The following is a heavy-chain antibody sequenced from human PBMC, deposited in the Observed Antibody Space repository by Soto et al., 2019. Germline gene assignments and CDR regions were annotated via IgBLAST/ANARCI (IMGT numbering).Heavy chain of an antibody. J-gene: IGHJ4*02. D-gene: IGHD6-19*01. Sequence: SETLSLTCTVSGGSISSTSYYWVWIRQPPGKGLEWIGSFYYSGSTYYNPSLKSRVTISVDMSENQFSLKLSSVTAADTAVYYCARQVVDGTVAGTGSFDYWGQGTLVTSPQ. CDR2: FYYSGST. V-gene: IGHV4-39*01. CDR3: ARQVVDGTVAGTGSFDY. CDR1: GGSISSTSYY.